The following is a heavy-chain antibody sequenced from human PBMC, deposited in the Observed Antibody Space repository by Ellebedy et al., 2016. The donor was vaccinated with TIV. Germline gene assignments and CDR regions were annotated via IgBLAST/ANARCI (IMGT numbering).Heavy chain of an antibody. CDR1: GFIFSDYA. J-gene: IGHJ6*02. Sequence: GESLKISCAASGFIFSDYAMHWVRQAPGKGLVWVSRMNSDGSVTRFADSVRGRFTISRDNAKNMLYLQMSSLTAEDTAVYYCAREVDTSMADGLDVWGQGTTVTVSS. CDR3: AREVDTSMADGLDV. D-gene: IGHD5-18*01. CDR2: MNSDGSVT. V-gene: IGHV3-74*01.